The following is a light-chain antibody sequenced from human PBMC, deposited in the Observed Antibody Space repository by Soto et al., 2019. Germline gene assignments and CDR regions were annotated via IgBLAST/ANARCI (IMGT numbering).Light chain of an antibody. V-gene: IGKV3-15*01. CDR2: DTS. CDR1: QFVSSR. CDR3: QEYIQWPPGM. Sequence: DIVLTQSPATLSASPGERVTLSCRASQFVSSRLAWYQRRPGQVPRLLIYDTSTMAPGISARFSGSGSGTEFTLTITSLQSEDFAVYYCQEYIQWPPGMFGPGTNVDIK. J-gene: IGKJ3*01.